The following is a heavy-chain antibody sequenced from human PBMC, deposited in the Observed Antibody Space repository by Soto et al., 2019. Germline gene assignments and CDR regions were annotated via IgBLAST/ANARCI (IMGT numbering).Heavy chain of an antibody. CDR1: GFTFSSYA. V-gene: IGHV3-23*01. Sequence: RGSLRLSCAASGFTFSSYAMSWVRQAPGKGLEWVSSISGSGGSTYYADSVKVRFTISRDNSKNTLYLQMNSLRAEDTAVYYCAKDLGPYESSGHXWGQGTRLTVSX. J-gene: IGHJ4*02. D-gene: IGHD3-22*01. CDR3: AKDLGPYESSGHX. CDR2: ISGSGGST.